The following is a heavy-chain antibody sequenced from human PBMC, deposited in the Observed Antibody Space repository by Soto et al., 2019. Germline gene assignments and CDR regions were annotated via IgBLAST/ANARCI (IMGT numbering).Heavy chain of an antibody. CDR1: GGSISSSSYY. CDR2: IYYSGST. D-gene: IGHD3-10*01. J-gene: IGHJ4*02. CDR3: ARRYGSGSYGVIYFDY. V-gene: IGHV4-39*01. Sequence: SETLSLTCTVSGGSISSSSYYWGWIRQPPGKGLEWIGSIYYSGSTYYNPSLKSQVTISVDTSKNQFSLKLSSVTAADTAVYYCARRYGSGSYGVIYFDYWGQGTLVTVSS.